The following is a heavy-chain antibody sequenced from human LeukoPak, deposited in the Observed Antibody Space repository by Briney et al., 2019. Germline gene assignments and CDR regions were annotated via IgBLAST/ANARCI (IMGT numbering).Heavy chain of an antibody. V-gene: IGHV4-4*02. D-gene: IGHD3-16*02. CDR1: LDSTTSNF. CDR3: AREIIGGFNPGAY. J-gene: IGHJ4*02. Sequence: SETLSLTCTVSLDSTTSNFWSWVRQPPGKGLEWIGENHRSGSTNYNPSLQRRVTISIDRPKNQIALELSSVTAADTAVYYCAREIIGGFNPGAYWGQGTLVTVSS. CDR2: NHRSGST.